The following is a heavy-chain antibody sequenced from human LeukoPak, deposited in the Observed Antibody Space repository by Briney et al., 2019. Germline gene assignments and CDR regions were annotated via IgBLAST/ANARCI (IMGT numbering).Heavy chain of an antibody. CDR3: ARRRSDLNWYDP. V-gene: IGHV4-39*07. Sequence: ASETLSVTCTVSDDSFSSNTYYWAWIRQPPGKELECIGGIRYNGDTYFNPSLESRVTISIDKSKHQISLNLISVTAADTAIYYCARRRSDLNWYDPWGQGTLVTVSS. CDR1: DDSFSSNTYY. J-gene: IGHJ5*02. D-gene: IGHD6-19*01. CDR2: IRYNGDT.